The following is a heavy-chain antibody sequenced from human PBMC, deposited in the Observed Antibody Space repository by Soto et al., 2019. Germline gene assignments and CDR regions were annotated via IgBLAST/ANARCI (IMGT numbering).Heavy chain of an antibody. CDR2: ISYDGSNK. CDR3: ATLRDIVVVVAATNYYMDV. CDR1: GFTFSSYG. D-gene: IGHD2-15*01. Sequence: GGSLRLSCAASGFTFSSYGMHWVRQAPGKGLEWVAVISYDGSNKYYADSVKGRFTISRDNSKNTLYLQMNSLRAEDTAVYYCATLRDIVVVVAATNYYMDVWGKGTTVTVSS. J-gene: IGHJ6*03. V-gene: IGHV3-30*03.